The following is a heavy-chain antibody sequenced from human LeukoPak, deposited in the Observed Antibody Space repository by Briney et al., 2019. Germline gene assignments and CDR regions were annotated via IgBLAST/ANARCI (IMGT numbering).Heavy chain of an antibody. V-gene: IGHV3-7*01. CDR2: INQGGSDK. CDR3: ARRNGFPMIPGWGYNKDV. Sequence: GEPLRLACAASGFTFTNYWLSWVRRAPGKGLEWVANINQGGSDKYYVNSGKGRPTIARDNAKNSLYLKLTSLRAEDTAVYYCARRNGFPMIPGWGYNKDVWGQGTTVTVSS. CDR1: GFTFTNYW. J-gene: IGHJ6*02. D-gene: IGHD3-10*01.